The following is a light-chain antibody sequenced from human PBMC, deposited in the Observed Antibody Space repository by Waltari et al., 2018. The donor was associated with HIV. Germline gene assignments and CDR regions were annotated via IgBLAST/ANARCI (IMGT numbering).Light chain of an antibody. V-gene: IGLV1-40*01. J-gene: IGLJ2*01. Sequence: QSVLTQAPSVSGAPGQRVTISCTGSRSNFGTGYDVHWYQQLPGTAPKLLIYAYNQRHPGVPARCSGSKSDTSGSLVITGLQAEDEADYYCQSYDSSLNGHVVFGGGTKVTVL. CDR3: QSYDSSLNGHVV. CDR1: RSNFGTGYD. CDR2: AYN.